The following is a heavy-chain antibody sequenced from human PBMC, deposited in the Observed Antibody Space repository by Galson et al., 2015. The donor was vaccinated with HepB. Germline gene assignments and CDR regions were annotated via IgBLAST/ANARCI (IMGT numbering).Heavy chain of an antibody. D-gene: IGHD3-22*01. J-gene: IGHJ4*02. Sequence: SVKVSCKASGVTFSTYAISWLRQAPGQGLEWMGGIIPLFGSANYAQKLQGRVTITADESTSTTYMELSSLRSEDTALYYCAKQHDTSGYYAYWGQGTLVTVSS. CDR3: AKQHDTSGYYAY. V-gene: IGHV1-69*13. CDR1: GVTFSTYA. CDR2: IIPLFGSA.